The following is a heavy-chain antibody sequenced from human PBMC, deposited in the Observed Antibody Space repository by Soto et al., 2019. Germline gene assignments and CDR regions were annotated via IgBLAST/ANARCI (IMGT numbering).Heavy chain of an antibody. CDR1: GYTFTSYP. J-gene: IGHJ4*02. CDR3: ARDGGATGD. V-gene: IGHV1-3*01. D-gene: IGHD1-26*01. Sequence: QVQLVQSGAEVKKPGASVKVSCKASGYTFTSYPMHWVRQAPGQRLEWMGWINAGNGNTKYSQKFQGRVTITRDTPASTAYMELSSLRSAATAVYYCARDGGATGDWGQGTLVTVSS. CDR2: INAGNGNT.